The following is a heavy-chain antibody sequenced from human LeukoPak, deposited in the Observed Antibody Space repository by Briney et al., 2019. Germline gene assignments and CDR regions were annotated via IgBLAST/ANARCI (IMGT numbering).Heavy chain of an antibody. V-gene: IGHV4-30-4*01. J-gene: IGHJ5*02. Sequence: SQTLSLTCTVSGASISSGDYHWNWIRQPPGKGLEWIGFIHDSGSTYYNPSLKSRVTISVDTSKNQFSLKLSSVTAADTAVYYCASLEFDWLRREPNWFDPWGQGTLVTVSS. CDR3: ASLEFDWLRREPNWFDP. CDR2: IHDSGST. CDR1: GASISSGDYH. D-gene: IGHD3-9*01.